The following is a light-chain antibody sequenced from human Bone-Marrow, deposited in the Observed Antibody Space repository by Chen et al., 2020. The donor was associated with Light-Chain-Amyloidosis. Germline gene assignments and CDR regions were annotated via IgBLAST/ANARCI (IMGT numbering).Light chain of an antibody. V-gene: IGLV3-21*02. CDR3: QVWDRSSDRPV. CDR2: DDS. Sequence: SYVLTQPASVSVAPGQTATIACGGNNIGSTSVHWYQQTPGQAPLLVGYDDSDRPSGIPERLSGSTSGNTATRAISRVEAGDEADYYCQVWDRSSDRPVFGGGTKLTVL. CDR1: NIGSTS. J-gene: IGLJ3*02.